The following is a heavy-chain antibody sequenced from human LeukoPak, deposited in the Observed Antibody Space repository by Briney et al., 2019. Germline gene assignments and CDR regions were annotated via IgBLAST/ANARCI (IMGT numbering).Heavy chain of an antibody. CDR2: INLDGSER. V-gene: IGHV3-7*01. D-gene: IGHD6-13*01. CDR1: GFTFSGHS. J-gene: IGHJ4*02. Sequence: PRRCLRLSCAASGFTFSGHSMTWVRQAPGKGLEWVANINLDGSERSYVDFVKGRFTISRDNADNSMYLQMNSLRAEDTAVYYCGRVIAGAIDYWGQGTLVTVSS. CDR3: GRVIAGAIDY.